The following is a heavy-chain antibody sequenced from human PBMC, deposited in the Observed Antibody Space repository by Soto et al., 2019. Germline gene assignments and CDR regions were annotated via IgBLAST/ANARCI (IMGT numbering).Heavy chain of an antibody. CDR2: ISYDGSNK. J-gene: IGHJ3*02. CDR1: GFTFSSYG. Sequence: GESLKISCAASGFTFSSYGMHWVRQAPGKGLEWVAVISYDGSNKYYVDSVKGRFTISRDNSKNTLYLQMNSLRAEDTAVYYCAKDQGVVVVAATPPSAFDIWGQGTMVTVSS. CDR3: AKDQGVVVVAATPPSAFDI. D-gene: IGHD2-15*01. V-gene: IGHV3-30*18.